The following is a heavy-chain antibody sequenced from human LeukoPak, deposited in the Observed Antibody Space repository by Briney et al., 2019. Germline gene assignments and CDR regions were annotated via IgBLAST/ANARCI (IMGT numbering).Heavy chain of an antibody. Sequence: GGSLRLSCAASGFTFSAYEMNWVRQPPGKGLEWVSSISSSSSYIYYADSVKGRFTISRDNAKNSLYLQMNSLRAEDTAVYYCARSSYSSSWYTQSFLSDYYMDVWGKGTTVTVSS. CDR1: GFTFSAYE. V-gene: IGHV3-21*01. CDR2: ISSSSSYI. J-gene: IGHJ6*03. D-gene: IGHD6-13*01. CDR3: ARSSYSSSWYTQSFLSDYYMDV.